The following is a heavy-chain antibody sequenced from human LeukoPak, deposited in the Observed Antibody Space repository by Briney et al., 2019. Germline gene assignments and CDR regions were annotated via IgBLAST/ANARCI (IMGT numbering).Heavy chain of an antibody. V-gene: IGHV4-59*01. CDR1: GGSISSYY. CDR2: IYSSGFT. J-gene: IGHJ4*02. D-gene: IGHD6-19*01. Sequence: SETLSLTCTVSGGSISSYYWSWIRQPPGKGLEWIGYIYSSGFTIYNPSLQSRVTISMDTSKNQFSLKLSSLTAADTAVYYCAAESERWLFRSWGQGTLVTVSS. CDR3: AAESERWLFRS.